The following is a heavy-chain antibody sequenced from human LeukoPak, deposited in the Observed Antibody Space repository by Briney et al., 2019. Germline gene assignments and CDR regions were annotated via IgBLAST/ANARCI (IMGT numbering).Heavy chain of an antibody. V-gene: IGHV3-7*01. Sequence: GGSLRLSGAVSGLIFRSYWMSWVRQAPGKGLEWVANINQDGSEKYFVDSVKGRFTISRDNAKNSLHLQMNTLRAEDTAVYYCARERDGRFFDYWGQGTLVTVSS. CDR2: INQDGSEK. D-gene: IGHD5-24*01. CDR3: ARERDGRFFDY. J-gene: IGHJ4*02. CDR1: GLIFRSYW.